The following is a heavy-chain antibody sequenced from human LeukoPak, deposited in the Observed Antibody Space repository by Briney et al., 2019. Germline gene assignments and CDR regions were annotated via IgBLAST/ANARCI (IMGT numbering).Heavy chain of an antibody. Sequence: GGSLRLSCAASGFTFSSYSMNWVHQAPGKGLEWVSSISSSSSYIYYADSVKGRFTISRDNAKNSLYLQMNSLRAEDTAVYYCARDFPHHCSSTSCYAFDYWGQGTLVTVSS. V-gene: IGHV3-21*01. CDR3: ARDFPHHCSSTSCYAFDY. D-gene: IGHD2-2*01. J-gene: IGHJ4*02. CDR1: GFTFSSYS. CDR2: ISSSSSYI.